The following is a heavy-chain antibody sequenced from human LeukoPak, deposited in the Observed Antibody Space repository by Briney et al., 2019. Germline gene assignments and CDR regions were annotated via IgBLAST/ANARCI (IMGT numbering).Heavy chain of an antibody. V-gene: IGHV1-18*01. Sequence: ASVKVSCKASGYTFTSYGISWVRQAPGQGLEWMGWISAYNGNTNYAQKLQGRVTMTTDTSTSTAYMELRSLRSEDTAVYYCARVRYCSGGSCYSHFDYWGQGALVTVSS. D-gene: IGHD2-15*01. CDR3: ARVRYCSGGSCYSHFDY. CDR1: GYTFTSYG. CDR2: ISAYNGNT. J-gene: IGHJ4*02.